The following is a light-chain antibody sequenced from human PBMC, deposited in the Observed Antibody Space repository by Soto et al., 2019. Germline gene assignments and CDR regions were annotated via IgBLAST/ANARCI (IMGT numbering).Light chain of an antibody. CDR3: QQYNNWPPLT. CDR1: ESVSSN. CDR2: GAS. J-gene: IGKJ4*01. Sequence: EIVMTQSPATLSVSPGERATLSCRASESVSSNLAWYQHKPGQAPRLLIYGASTRATGIPARFSGSGSGTEFTLTISSLQSEDVAVYYCQQYNNWPPLTFGGGTKVEI. V-gene: IGKV3-15*01.